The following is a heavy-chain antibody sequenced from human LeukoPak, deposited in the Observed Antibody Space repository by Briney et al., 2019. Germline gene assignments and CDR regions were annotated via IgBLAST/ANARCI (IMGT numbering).Heavy chain of an antibody. CDR3: AKANDFWSGYYQAY. V-gene: IGHV3-23*01. CDR1: GFTFSSYA. D-gene: IGHD3-3*01. CDR2: ISGSGGST. J-gene: IGHJ4*02. Sequence: GGSLRLSCAASGFTFSSYAMSWVRQAPGKGLEWVSAISGSGGSTYYADSVKGRFTISRDNSKNTLYLQMNSLRAEDTAVYYCAKANDFWSGYYQAYWGQGTLVTVSS.